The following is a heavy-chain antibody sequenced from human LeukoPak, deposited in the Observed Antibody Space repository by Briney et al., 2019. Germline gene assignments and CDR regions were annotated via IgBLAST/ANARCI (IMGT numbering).Heavy chain of an antibody. CDR3: ARGYRFTYNWFDP. J-gene: IGHJ5*02. CDR2: FHSSGGT. Sequence: PSETLSLTCTVSGGSISSNHWSWIRQPPGKGLEYIGYFHSSGGTNYNPSLKSRVTISADTSKNQFSLKLSSVTAADTAVYYCARGYRFTYNWFDPWGQGTLVTVSS. CDR1: GGSISSNH. V-gene: IGHV4-59*08. D-gene: IGHD5-18*01.